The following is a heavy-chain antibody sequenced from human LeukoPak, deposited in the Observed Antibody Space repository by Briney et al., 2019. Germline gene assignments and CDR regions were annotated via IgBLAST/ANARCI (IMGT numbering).Heavy chain of an antibody. CDR1: GFTFSSYA. V-gene: IGHV3-30*18. J-gene: IGHJ6*02. CDR3: AKDRELLSNHYYGMDV. CDR2: ISYHGGNK. Sequence: GRSLRLSCAASGFTFSSYAVHWVRQAPGKGLEWVAVISYHGGNKYYADSVKGRFTISRDNSKNTLFLQMNSLRAEDTAVYYCAKDRELLSNHYYGMDVWGQGTTVTVSS. D-gene: IGHD2-2*01.